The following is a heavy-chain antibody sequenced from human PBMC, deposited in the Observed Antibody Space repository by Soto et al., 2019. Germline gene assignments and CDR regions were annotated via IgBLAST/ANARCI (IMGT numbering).Heavy chain of an antibody. D-gene: IGHD3-3*01. Sequence: QVQLVQSGAEVKKPGASVKVSCKASGYTFINYGISWVRQAPGQGLEWMGWISAYNGNTNYAQKLQGRVTMTTDTSTSTAYMELRSLRSDDTAVYYCARDVRATYDFWSVDWFDPWGQGILVTVSS. J-gene: IGHJ5*02. CDR3: ARDVRATYDFWSVDWFDP. V-gene: IGHV1-18*01. CDR2: ISAYNGNT. CDR1: GYTFINYG.